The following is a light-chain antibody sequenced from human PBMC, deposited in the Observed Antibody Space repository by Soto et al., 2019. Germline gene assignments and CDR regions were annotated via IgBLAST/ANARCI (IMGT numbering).Light chain of an antibody. J-gene: IGLJ2*01. CDR3: QSFDDITVV. CDR1: SGSIASYY. Sequence: NFILTQPHSVSESPGKTVTISCTRSSGSIASYYVEWYQQRPGSAPSAVIYENNQRPSGVPDRFSGSIDSSSNSASLTISGLRTEDEADYYCQSFDDITVVFGGGTKLTVL. V-gene: IGLV6-57*04. CDR2: ENN.